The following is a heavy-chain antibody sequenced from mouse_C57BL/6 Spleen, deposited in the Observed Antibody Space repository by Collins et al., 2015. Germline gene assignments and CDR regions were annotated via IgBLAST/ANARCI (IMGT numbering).Heavy chain of an antibody. CDR2: IDPENGDT. CDR3: ILYYGSSPFDY. D-gene: IGHD1-1*01. J-gene: IGHJ2*01. CDR1: GFNIKDYY. Sequence: EVQLQQSGAELVRSGASVKLSCTASGFNIKDYYTHWVKQRPEQGLEWIGWIDPENGDTEYAPKFQGKATMTADTSSNTAYLQLSSLTSEDTAVYYCILYYGSSPFDYWGQGTTLTVSS. V-gene: IGHV14-4*02.